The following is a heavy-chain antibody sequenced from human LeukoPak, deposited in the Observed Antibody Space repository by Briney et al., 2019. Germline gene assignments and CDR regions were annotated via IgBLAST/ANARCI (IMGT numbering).Heavy chain of an antibody. CDR1: GHTSTTYA. J-gene: IGHJ5*02. V-gene: IGHV1-3*01. Sequence: ASVTVSCTASGHTSTTYAIHWVRQAPGQGLECMGWINADNGNIKYSQKFQGRVTITGDTSASTAYMELSSLRSEDTAVYYCARDRPSNYYDSSGFPFDPWGQGTLVTVSS. CDR2: INADNGNI. D-gene: IGHD3-22*01. CDR3: ARDRPSNYYDSSGFPFDP.